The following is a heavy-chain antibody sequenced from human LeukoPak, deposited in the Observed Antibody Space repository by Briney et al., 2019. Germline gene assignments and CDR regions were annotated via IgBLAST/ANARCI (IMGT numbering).Heavy chain of an antibody. Sequence: GGSLRLSCAASGFTFSSYSMNWVRQAPGKGLEWVSSISSSSSYIYYADSVKGRFTISRDNSKNTLYLQMNSLRAEDTAVYYCAKEEFYYDSSGQAYYFDSWGQGTLVTVSS. CDR1: GFTFSSYS. J-gene: IGHJ4*02. D-gene: IGHD3-22*01. CDR3: AKEEFYYDSSGQAYYFDS. V-gene: IGHV3-21*04. CDR2: ISSSSSYI.